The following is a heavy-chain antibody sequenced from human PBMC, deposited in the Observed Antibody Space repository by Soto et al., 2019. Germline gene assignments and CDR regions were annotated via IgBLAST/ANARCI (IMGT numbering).Heavy chain of an antibody. Sequence: SVKVSCKASGFTFTSSAVQWVRQARGQRLEWIGWIVVGSGNTNYAQKFQERVTITRDMSTSTDYMELSSLRSEDTAVYFCAASGTLSNSVYDLSVVVVAATRNYYYGMDVWGQGTTVTVSS. CDR2: IVVGSGNT. CDR1: GFTFTSSA. V-gene: IGHV1-58*01. CDR3: AASGTLSNSVYDLSVVVVAATRNYYYGMDV. J-gene: IGHJ6*02. D-gene: IGHD2-15*01.